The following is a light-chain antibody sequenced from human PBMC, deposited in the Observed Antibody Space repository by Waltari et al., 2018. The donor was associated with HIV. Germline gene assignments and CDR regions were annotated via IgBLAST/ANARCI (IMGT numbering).Light chain of an antibody. CDR1: QSIAAD. CDR2: SAS. Sequence: EIVMTQSPATLSVSPGNRATLSCRASQSIAADLAWYQQKPGQAPRLLFHSASTRATGIAARFSGSGSGTEFTLTISSLQSEDFAVYYCQQYNKWPNTFGQGTKLELK. CDR3: QQYNKWPNT. V-gene: IGKV3-15*01. J-gene: IGKJ2*01.